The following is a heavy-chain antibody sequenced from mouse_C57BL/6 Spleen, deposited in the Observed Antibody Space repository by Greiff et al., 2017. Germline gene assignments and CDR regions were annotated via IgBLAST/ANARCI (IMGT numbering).Heavy chain of an antibody. D-gene: IGHD1-1*01. V-gene: IGHV7-3*01. CDR1: GFTFTDYY. Sequence: DVMLVASGGGLVQPGGSLSLSCAASGFTFTDYYMSWVRQPPGKALEWLGFIRNKANGYTTEYSASVKGRFTISRDNSQSILYLQMNALRAEDSATYYCARYGSSSHWYFDVWGTGTTVTVSS. J-gene: IGHJ1*03. CDR2: IRNKANGYTT. CDR3: ARYGSSSHWYFDV.